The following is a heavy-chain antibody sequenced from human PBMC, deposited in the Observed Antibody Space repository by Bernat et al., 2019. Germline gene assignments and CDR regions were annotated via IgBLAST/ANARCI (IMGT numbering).Heavy chain of an antibody. CDR2: ISSSGSTI. V-gene: IGHV3-11*01. J-gene: IGHJ6*03. Sequence: QVQLVESWGGLVKPGGSLRLSCAASGFTFSDYYMSWIRQAPGKGLEWVSYISSSGSTIYYADSVKGRFTISRDNAKNSLYLQMNSLRAEDTAVYYCAREGVLGYCSSTSCYYYYYMDVWGKGTTVTVSS. D-gene: IGHD2-2*01. CDR1: GFTFSDYY. CDR3: AREGVLGYCSSTSCYYYYYMDV.